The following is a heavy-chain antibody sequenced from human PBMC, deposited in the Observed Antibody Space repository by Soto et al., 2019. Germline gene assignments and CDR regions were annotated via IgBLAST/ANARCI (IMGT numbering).Heavy chain of an antibody. D-gene: IGHD3-22*01. J-gene: IGHJ6*02. CDR3: DKNRNSYAGRGYYSFPLDV. CDR2: ISGSGGST. V-gene: IGHV3-23*01. Sequence: GGSLRLSCAASGFTFSTYPMTWVRQAPGKGLEWVSHISGSGGSTYNADSVKGRFTISRDNSKNTLYLQMNTLRAEDTAVYYCDKNRNSYAGRGYYSFPLDVWGQGTTDTVSS. CDR1: GFTFSTYP.